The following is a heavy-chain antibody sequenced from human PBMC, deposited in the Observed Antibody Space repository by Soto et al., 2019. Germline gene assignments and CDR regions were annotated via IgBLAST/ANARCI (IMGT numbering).Heavy chain of an antibody. D-gene: IGHD6-13*01. Sequence: PGGVLRLSCAASGFTFSNFWMTWVRQAPGKGLEWVANIKQDGSEKYYVDSVKGRFTISRDNSKNSVYLQMNSLRAEDTAVFYCARDGYDSSFYDYWGHGTLVTVSS. J-gene: IGHJ4*01. V-gene: IGHV3-7*01. CDR1: GFTFSNFW. CDR3: ARDGYDSSFYDY. CDR2: IKQDGSEK.